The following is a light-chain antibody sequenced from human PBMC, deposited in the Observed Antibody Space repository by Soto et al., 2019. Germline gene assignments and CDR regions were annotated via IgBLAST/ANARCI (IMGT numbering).Light chain of an antibody. CDR2: AAS. J-gene: IGKJ4*01. CDR1: QSIRSH. V-gene: IGKV1-39*01. Sequence: QMSHAPTSLSAPVVDSVSITSRASQSIRSHLNWYQQKPGKAPKLLIYAASSLQSGVPSRFSGSGSGTDFTLTISSLQPDDFATYYCQQYNSFPLTFGGGTKVEIK. CDR3: QQYNSFPLT.